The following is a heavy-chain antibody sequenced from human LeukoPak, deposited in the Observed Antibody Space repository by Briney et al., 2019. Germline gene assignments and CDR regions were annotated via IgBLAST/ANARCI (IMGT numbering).Heavy chain of an antibody. CDR3: ATYSRNNGREFHY. CDR1: GFTFSSYS. CDR2: ISSSSSYI. Sequence: GGSLRLSCAASGFTFSSYSMNWVRQAPGKGLEWVSSISSSSSYIYYADSVKGRFTISRDNGKNSAYLQMNSLRVEDTAVYYCATYSRNNGREFHYWGQGTLVSVSP. D-gene: IGHD6-13*01. J-gene: IGHJ1*01. V-gene: IGHV3-21*06.